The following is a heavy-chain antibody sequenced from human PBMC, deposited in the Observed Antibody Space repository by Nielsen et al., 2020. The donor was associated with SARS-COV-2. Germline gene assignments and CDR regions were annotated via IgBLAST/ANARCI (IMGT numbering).Heavy chain of an antibody. J-gene: IGHJ5*02. Sequence: GSLKISCAASGFTFSSYWMSWVRQAPGKGLEWVANIKQDGSEKYYVDSVKGRFTISRDNAKNSLYLQMNSLRAEDTAVYYCARDGGSSSWYQKNNWFDPWGQGTLVTVSS. D-gene: IGHD6-13*01. CDR3: ARDGGSSSWYQKNNWFDP. CDR2: IKQDGSEK. CDR1: GFTFSSYW. V-gene: IGHV3-7*03.